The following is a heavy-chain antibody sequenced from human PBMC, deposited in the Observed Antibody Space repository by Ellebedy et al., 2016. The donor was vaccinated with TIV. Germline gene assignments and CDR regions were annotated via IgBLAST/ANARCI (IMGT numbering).Heavy chain of an antibody. CDR1: GFTFSSYA. D-gene: IGHD6-13*01. V-gene: IGHV3-23*01. CDR3: ARPLIAAAGMGFDP. J-gene: IGHJ5*02. CDR2: ISNTGSRT. Sequence: PGGSLRLSCAASGFTFSSYAMSWVRQAPGKGLEWVSTISNTGSRTYYADSVEGRFIISRYNSKNTLYLQMNSLRAEDTAVYYCARPLIAAAGMGFDPWGQGTLVTVSS.